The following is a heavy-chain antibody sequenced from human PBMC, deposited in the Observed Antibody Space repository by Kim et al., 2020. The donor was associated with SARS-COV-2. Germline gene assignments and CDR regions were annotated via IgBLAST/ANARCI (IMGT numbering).Heavy chain of an antibody. J-gene: IGHJ4*02. D-gene: IGHD3-22*01. CDR2: MNHSGST. CDR3: ARGRVTNLYYYDSSGYYFFDY. CDR1: GGSLSGYY. V-gene: IGHV4-34*01. Sequence: SETLSLTCAVYGGSLSGYYWSWIRQPPGKGLEWIGEMNHSGSTNYNPSLKSRVTISVDTSKNQFSLKLSSVTAADTAVYYCARGRVTNLYYYDSSGYYFFDYWGQGTLVTVSS.